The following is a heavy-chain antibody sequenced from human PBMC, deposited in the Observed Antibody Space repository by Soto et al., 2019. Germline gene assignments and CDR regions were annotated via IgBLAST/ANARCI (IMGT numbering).Heavy chain of an antibody. J-gene: IGHJ2*01. CDR1: GYSFTSFW. D-gene: IGHD1-26*01. CDR3: ARGIVGDEFLGLDL. Sequence: GESLKISCKGSGYSFTSFWIGWVRQTPGKGLEWMGIVYPGDSSTTYSPSFEGQVTISADKSISTAYLQWSSLKASDTAMYYCARGIVGDEFLGLDLWGRGTLVPVSS. V-gene: IGHV5-51*01. CDR2: VYPGDSST.